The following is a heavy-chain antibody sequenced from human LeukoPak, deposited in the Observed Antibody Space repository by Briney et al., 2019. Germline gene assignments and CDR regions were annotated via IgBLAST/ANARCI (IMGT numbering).Heavy chain of an antibody. V-gene: IGHV3-30*02. D-gene: IGHD1-26*01. Sequence: GGSLRLSCAASGFTFSSYGMHWVRQAPGKGLEWVAFIRYDGSNKYYTDSVKGRFTISRDNSEKTLYLQMNSLRAEDTAVYYCAKGRGWEASYYYYYMDVWGKGTTVTVS. CDR2: IRYDGSNK. CDR3: AKGRGWEASYYYYYMDV. CDR1: GFTFSSYG. J-gene: IGHJ6*03.